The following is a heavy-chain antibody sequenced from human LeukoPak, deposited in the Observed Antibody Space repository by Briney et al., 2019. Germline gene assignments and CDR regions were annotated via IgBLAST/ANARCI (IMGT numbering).Heavy chain of an antibody. CDR2: ISGSGGST. CDR1: GFTFSSYG. Sequence: GGSLRLSCAASGFTFSSYGMSWVRQAPGKGLEWVSAISGSGGSTYYADSVKGRFTISRDNSKNTLYLQMNSLRAEDTAVYYCAKDPTLPRYFVRFDYWGQGTLVTVSS. J-gene: IGHJ4*02. CDR3: AKDPTLPRYFVRFDY. D-gene: IGHD3-9*01. V-gene: IGHV3-23*01.